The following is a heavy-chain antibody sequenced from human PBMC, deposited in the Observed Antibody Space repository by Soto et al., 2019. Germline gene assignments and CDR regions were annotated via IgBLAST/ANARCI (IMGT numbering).Heavy chain of an antibody. CDR2: INDSGDT. J-gene: IGHJ4*02. V-gene: IGHV3-23*01. D-gene: IGHD6-6*01. CDR3: WKSVAYNSSSAVFDY. Sequence: GGSLRLSCAASGFTFSSYGMSWVRQAPGKGLEWVSSINDSGDTYYGDSVKGRFTIFRENSKNTMYLQMKSLSTKDKAIYYYWKSVAYNSSSAVFDYWAQGTLVTVSS. CDR1: GFTFSSYG.